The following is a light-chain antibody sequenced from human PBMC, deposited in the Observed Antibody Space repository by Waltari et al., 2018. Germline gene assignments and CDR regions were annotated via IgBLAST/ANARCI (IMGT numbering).Light chain of an antibody. J-gene: IGKJ2*01. Sequence: DVVMTQSPLPLPVTLGEPASISRTPSQSLVHTDGNTHLNWVHQRPGQSPRRLIYRVFNRDSGVPDRFSGSGSGTDFTLKISRVEAEDVGVYYCMQGTHWPYTFGQGTKLDIK. V-gene: IGKV2-30*02. CDR3: MQGTHWPYT. CDR1: QSLVHTDGNTH. CDR2: RVF.